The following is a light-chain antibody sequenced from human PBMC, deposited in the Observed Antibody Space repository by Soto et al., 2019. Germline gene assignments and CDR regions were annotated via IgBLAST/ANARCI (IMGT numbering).Light chain of an antibody. V-gene: IGLV2-14*01. CDR3: GSYTSSRIYV. CDR2: EVS. J-gene: IGLJ1*01. Sequence: QPVLTQPASVSVSPGQSITISCTGTSSDVGGYNYVSWYQQHPGKAPKLMIYEVSNRPSGVSDRFSGSKSGNTASLTISGLQAEDEADYYCGSYTSSRIYVFGAGTNVTVL. CDR1: SSDVGGYNY.